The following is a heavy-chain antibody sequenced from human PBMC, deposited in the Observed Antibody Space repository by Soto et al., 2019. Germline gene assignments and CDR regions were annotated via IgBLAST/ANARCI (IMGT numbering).Heavy chain of an antibody. CDR3: ARVNWGSYCWPRYTLIDY. J-gene: IGHJ4*02. CDR1: GGSISSSNW. Sequence: QVQLQESGPGLVKPSWTLSLTCAVSGGSISSSNWWSWVRQPPGKGLEWIGEIYPSGSTNYNPSLNSRVTISVDKSKHQFSLKLSSVTAADTAVYYCARVNWGSYCWPRYTLIDYWVQGTMVTVSS. V-gene: IGHV4-4*02. D-gene: IGHD1-26*01. CDR2: IYPSGST.